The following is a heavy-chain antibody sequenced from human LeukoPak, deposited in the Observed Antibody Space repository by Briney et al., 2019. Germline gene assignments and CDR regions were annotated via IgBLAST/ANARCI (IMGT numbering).Heavy chain of an antibody. CDR2: IYYNGST. CDR1: GGSISSSSYY. Sequence: RPSETLSLTCTLSGGSISSSSYYWGWIRQPPGKGLEWIGIIYYNGSTYYNPSLKSRVTISVDTSKNQFSLKLSSVTAADTAVYYCARRYFDFWSGYHDYWGQGTLVTVSS. CDR3: ARRYFDFWSGYHDY. V-gene: IGHV4-39*01. J-gene: IGHJ4*02. D-gene: IGHD3-3*01.